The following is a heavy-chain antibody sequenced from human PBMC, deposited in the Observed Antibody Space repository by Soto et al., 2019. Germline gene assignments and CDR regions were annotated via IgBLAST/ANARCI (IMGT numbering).Heavy chain of an antibody. Sequence: EVQLVESGGGLVKPGGSLRLSCAASGFTFSNAWMNWVRQAPGKGLEWVGRIKTKTDGGTADYAAPVKGRFTISRDDSENTLYLQMDSLKTEDTAVYYCSTPSGTSYSRFDYWGQGALVTVSS. CDR3: STPSGTSYSRFDY. V-gene: IGHV3-15*07. J-gene: IGHJ4*02. D-gene: IGHD1-26*01. CDR1: GFTFSNAW. CDR2: IKTKTDGGTA.